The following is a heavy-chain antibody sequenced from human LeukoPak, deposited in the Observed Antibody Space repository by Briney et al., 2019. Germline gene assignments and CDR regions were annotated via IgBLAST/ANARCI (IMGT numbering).Heavy chain of an antibody. Sequence: GESLKISCKGSGYSFTSYWIGWVRQMPGKGLEWMGIIYPGDSDTRYSPSFQGQVTISADKSISTAYLQWSSLKASDTAMYYCARDSTYGSGNYYIDYWGQGTLVTVSS. CDR3: ARDSTYGSGNYYIDY. D-gene: IGHD3-10*01. CDR1: GYSFTSYW. CDR2: IYPGDSDT. V-gene: IGHV5-51*01. J-gene: IGHJ4*02.